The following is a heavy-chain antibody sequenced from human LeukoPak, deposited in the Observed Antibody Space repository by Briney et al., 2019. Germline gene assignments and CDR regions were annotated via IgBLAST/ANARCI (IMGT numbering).Heavy chain of an antibody. CDR1: GYTFTNYH. CDR2: INPNTGDR. Sequence: GASLKVSCKASGYTFTNYHINWVRQAPGQGLEWMGWINPNTGDRGYAQKFQGRVSITSDTSISTAYMELGSLRSEDTAVYFCARTTSLTASGSDYWGQGTLVTVSS. CDR3: ARTTSLTASGSDY. V-gene: IGHV1-8*03. D-gene: IGHD4-17*01. J-gene: IGHJ4*02.